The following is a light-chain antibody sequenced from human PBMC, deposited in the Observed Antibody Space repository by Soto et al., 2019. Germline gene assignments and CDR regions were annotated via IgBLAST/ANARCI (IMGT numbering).Light chain of an antibody. J-gene: IGLJ1*01. CDR1: SSDVGGYNY. CDR2: DVS. V-gene: IGLV2-14*01. CDR3: SSYTSSSTQYV. Sequence: QSALTQPASVSGSPGQSITISCTGTSSDVGGYNYVSWYQQHPGKDPKLMSYDVSNRPSGVSNRFSGSKSGNTASLTISGIQAEDEADYYCSSYTSSSTQYVFGTGTKLTVL.